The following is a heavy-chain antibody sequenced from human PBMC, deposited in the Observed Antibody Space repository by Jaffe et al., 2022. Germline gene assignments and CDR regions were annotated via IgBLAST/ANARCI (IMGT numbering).Heavy chain of an antibody. CDR2: ISGSGGST. Sequence: EVQLLESGGGLVQPGGSLRLSCAASGFTFSSYAMSWVRQAPGKGLEWVSAISGSGGSTYYADSVKGRFTISRDNSKNTLYLQMNSLRAEDTAVYYCAKDDPVVGTYDYIWGSYRYIGGPFDYWGQGTLVTVSS. CDR1: GFTFSSYA. V-gene: IGHV3-23*01. J-gene: IGHJ4*02. D-gene: IGHD3-16*02. CDR3: AKDDPVVGTYDYIWGSYRYIGGPFDY.